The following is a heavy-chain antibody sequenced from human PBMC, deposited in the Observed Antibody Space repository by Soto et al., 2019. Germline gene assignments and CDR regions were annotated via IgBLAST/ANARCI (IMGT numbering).Heavy chain of an antibody. CDR1: GFTFSSYA. J-gene: IGHJ5*02. V-gene: IGHV3-30-3*01. CDR3: ARSLAFWSGIEPNNWFDP. D-gene: IGHD3-3*01. CDR2: ISYDGSHK. Sequence: PGGSLRLSCAASGFTFSSYAFHWVRQAPGKGLEWVAVISYDGSHKYYGDSVKGRFTISRDNSKNTLYLQMNSLRAEDTAVYYCARSLAFWSGIEPNNWFDPWGQGTLVTV.